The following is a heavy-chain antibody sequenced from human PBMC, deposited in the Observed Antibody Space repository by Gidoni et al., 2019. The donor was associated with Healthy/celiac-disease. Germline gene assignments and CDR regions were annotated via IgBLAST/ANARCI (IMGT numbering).Heavy chain of an antibody. CDR3: AAPQGCYYNYYFDY. V-gene: IGHV3-48*02. D-gene: IGHD3-10*01. CDR2: IGSNRSTI. J-gene: IGHJ4*02. CDR1: GFPFSRYS. Sequence: EVQLVESGGGLVQPGGSLRLSCAASGFPFSRYSMTWVRQAPGKGLGWVSYIGSNRSTIYYADSVKGRFTIPRDNAKNSMYLQMNSLRDEDTAVYYCAAPQGCYYNYYFDYWGQGTLVTVSS.